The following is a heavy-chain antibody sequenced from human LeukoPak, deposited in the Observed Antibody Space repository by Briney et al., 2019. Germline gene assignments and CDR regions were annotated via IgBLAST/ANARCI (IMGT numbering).Heavy chain of an antibody. CDR3: ARGNYRSDYFDY. CDR2: TYYMSKWYN. Sequence: SQTLSLTCAISGDSVSSNSAAWNWIRQSPSRGLEWLGRTYYMSKWYNDYAVSVKSRITINPDTSKNQFSLQLNSVTPEYTAVYYCARGNYRSDYFDYWGQGTLVTVSS. J-gene: IGHJ4*02. V-gene: IGHV6-1*01. CDR1: GDSVSSNSAA. D-gene: IGHD3-16*02.